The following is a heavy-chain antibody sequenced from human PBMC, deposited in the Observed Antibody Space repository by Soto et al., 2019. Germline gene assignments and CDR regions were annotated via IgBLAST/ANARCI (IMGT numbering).Heavy chain of an antibody. J-gene: IGHJ4*02. Sequence: SVKVSCQASVFIFTSSAVQWVRQARGQRLEWIGWIVVGSGNTNYAQKFQERVTITRDISTSTAYMELSSLRSEDTAVYYCAAGFGGDGFWSGYPIDYWGQGTLVTVSS. V-gene: IGHV1-58*01. CDR3: AAGFGGDGFWSGYPIDY. CDR1: VFIFTSSA. CDR2: IVVGSGNT. D-gene: IGHD3-3*01.